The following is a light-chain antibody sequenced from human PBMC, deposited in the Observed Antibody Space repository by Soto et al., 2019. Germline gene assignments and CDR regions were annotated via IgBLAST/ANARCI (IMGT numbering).Light chain of an antibody. V-gene: IGLV1-47*02. Sequence: QSVLTQPRSASGTPGQRVTISCSGSSSNIGSNYVYWYQQLPGTAPKLLIYSNNQRPSGVPDRFSGSKSGTSAFLAISGLRSEDEADYYCAAWDDSLSGWVFGGGTKLTVL. CDR3: AAWDDSLSGWV. CDR2: SNN. CDR1: SSNIGSNY. J-gene: IGLJ3*02.